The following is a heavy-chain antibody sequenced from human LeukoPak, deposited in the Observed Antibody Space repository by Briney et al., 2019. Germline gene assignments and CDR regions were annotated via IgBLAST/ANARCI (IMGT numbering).Heavy chain of an antibody. V-gene: IGHV4-61*02. CDR2: IYTSGST. D-gene: IGHD3-16*01. CDR3: AREVRLASSADWFDP. J-gene: IGHJ5*02. CDR1: GGSISSGSYY. Sequence: SQTLSLTCTVSGGSISSGSYYWSWIRQPAGKGLEWIGRIYTSGSTNYNPSLKSRVTISVDTSKNQFSLKLSSVTAADTAVYYCAREVRLASSADWFDPWGQGTLVTVSS.